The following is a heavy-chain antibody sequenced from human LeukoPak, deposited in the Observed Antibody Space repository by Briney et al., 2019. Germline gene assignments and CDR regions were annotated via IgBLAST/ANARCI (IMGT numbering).Heavy chain of an antibody. V-gene: IGHV3-74*01. CDR1: GFTFSSHW. D-gene: IGHD3-22*01. Sequence: GGSLRLFCAASGFTFSSHWMHWVRQAPGKGLVWVSRINSDGSSTSYADSVKGRFTISRDNAKNTLYLQMNSLRAEDTAVYYCARDYYDSSGAIDYWGQGTLVTVSS. CDR3: ARDYYDSSGAIDY. J-gene: IGHJ4*02. CDR2: INSDGSST.